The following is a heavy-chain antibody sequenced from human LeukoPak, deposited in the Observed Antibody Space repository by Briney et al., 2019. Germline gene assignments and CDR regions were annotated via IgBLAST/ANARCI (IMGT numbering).Heavy chain of an antibody. Sequence: PSETLSLTCAVYGGSFSGYYWSWIRQPPGKGLEWIGEINHSGSTNYNPSLKSRVTISVDTSKNQFSLKLSSVTAADTAVYYCARGYGSGSYQSGLFDYWGQGTLVTVSS. CDR2: INHSGST. V-gene: IGHV4-34*01. D-gene: IGHD3-10*01. CDR1: GGSFSGYY. CDR3: ARGYGSGSYQSGLFDY. J-gene: IGHJ4*02.